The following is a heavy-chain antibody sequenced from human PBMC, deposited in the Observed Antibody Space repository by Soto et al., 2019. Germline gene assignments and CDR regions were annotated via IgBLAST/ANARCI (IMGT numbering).Heavy chain of an antibody. CDR1: GFTFNNYW. D-gene: IGHD6-13*01. CDR2: MNNDEGST. J-gene: IGHJ6*02. V-gene: IGHV3-74*01. CDR3: AREERMAPAGRGYYYYGLDV. Sequence: EVQLVESGGGLVQPGGSVRLSCAASGFTFNNYWMHWVRQAPGKGLVWLSRMNNDEGSTTYADSVKGRITISRDNAKNTLYLQVNSLRAEDTAVYYCAREERMAPAGRGYYYYGLDVWGQGTTVTVSS.